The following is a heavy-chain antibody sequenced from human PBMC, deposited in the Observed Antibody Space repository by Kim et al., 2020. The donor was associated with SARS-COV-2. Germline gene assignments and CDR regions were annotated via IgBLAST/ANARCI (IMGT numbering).Heavy chain of an antibody. Sequence: GGSLRLSCAASGFTFSSYEMNWVRQARGKGLEWVSYISSSGSTIYYADSVKGRFTISRDNAKNSLYLQMNSLRAEDTAVYYCARDGLIVGRYYWGQGTLVTVSS. CDR2: ISSSGSTI. V-gene: IGHV3-48*03. D-gene: IGHD3-22*01. CDR3: ARDGLIVGRYY. CDR1: GFTFSSYE. J-gene: IGHJ4*02.